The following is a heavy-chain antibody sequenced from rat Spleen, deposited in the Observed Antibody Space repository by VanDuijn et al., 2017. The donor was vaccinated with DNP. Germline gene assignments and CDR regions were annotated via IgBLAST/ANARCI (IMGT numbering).Heavy chain of an antibody. V-gene: IGHV5S13*01. D-gene: IGHD1-3*01. Sequence: EVQLVESGGGFVQPGRSLKLSCAASGFTFSNYGMAWVRKAPTKGLEWVASITNSGGSIYYRDSLKGRITISRDNARSTLYLQMNSLRSEDTATYYCTRGGFNYGSPYWYFDFWGPGTMVTVSS. J-gene: IGHJ1*01. CDR3: TRGGFNYGSPYWYFDF. CDR1: GFTFSNYG. CDR2: ITNSGGSI.